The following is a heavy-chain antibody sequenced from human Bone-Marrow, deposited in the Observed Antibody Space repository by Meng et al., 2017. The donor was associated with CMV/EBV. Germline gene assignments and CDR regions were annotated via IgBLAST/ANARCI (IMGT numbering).Heavy chain of an antibody. V-gene: IGHV3-23*01. CDR2: ISGSGGST. Sequence: GESLKISCAASGFTFSSYAMSWVRQAPGKGLEWVSAISGSGGSTYYADSVKGRFTISRDNSKNTLYLQMNSLRAEDTAVYYCAKDHGYSSSWRYYYYGMDVWGQGTTVTVPS. CDR3: AKDHGYSSSWRYYYYGMDV. J-gene: IGHJ6*02. CDR1: GFTFSSYA. D-gene: IGHD6-13*01.